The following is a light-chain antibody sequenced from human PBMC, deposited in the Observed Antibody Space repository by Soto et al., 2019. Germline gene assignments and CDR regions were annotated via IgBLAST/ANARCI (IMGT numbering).Light chain of an antibody. CDR2: GAS. CDR1: QSVSTTY. J-gene: IGKJ2*01. Sequence: ELVLTQSPGTLSLSPGEGATLSCRASQSVSTTYLAWYQQKPGQAPRLLIYGASNRATGIPDRFSGSGSGTEFTLTISRLEPEDFAVYFCQQYGRSPPFTFGQGTKVEIK. V-gene: IGKV3-20*01. CDR3: QQYGRSPPFT.